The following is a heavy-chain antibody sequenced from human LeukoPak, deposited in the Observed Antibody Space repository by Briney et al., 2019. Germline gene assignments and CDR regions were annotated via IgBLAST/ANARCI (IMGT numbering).Heavy chain of an antibody. V-gene: IGHV3-23*01. Sequence: GGSLRLSCAASGFTFSSYALSWARQSPRKGLEWVSAISSGGDSTYYADSVKGRSTISRDNSKNALYLQVISLRADDTAVYYCAALGPPIDFWGQGTLVAVSS. J-gene: IGHJ4*02. CDR2: ISSGGDST. D-gene: IGHD1-26*01. CDR3: AALGPPIDF. CDR1: GFTFSSYA.